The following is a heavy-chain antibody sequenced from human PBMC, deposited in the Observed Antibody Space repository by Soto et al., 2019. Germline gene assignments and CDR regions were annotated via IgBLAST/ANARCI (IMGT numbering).Heavy chain of an antibody. D-gene: IGHD6-13*01. V-gene: IGHV3-21*01. J-gene: IGHJ5*02. CDR2: ISSSSSYI. CDR1: GFTFSSDS. CDR3: ATTYSSSLSAWFDP. Sequence: GGSLGLSCAASGFTFSSDSMNWVRQAPGKGLEWVSSISSSSSYIYYADSVKGRFTISRDNAKNSLYLQMNSLRAEDTAVYYCATTYSSSLSAWFDPWGQGTLVTVSS.